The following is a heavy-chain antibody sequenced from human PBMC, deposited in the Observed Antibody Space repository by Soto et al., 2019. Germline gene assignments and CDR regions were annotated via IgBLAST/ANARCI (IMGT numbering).Heavy chain of an antibody. D-gene: IGHD2-21*02. CDR2: IWSDGSRT. V-gene: IGHV3-33*01. CDR3: ARDDDFQANAFDY. J-gene: IGHJ4*02. CDR1: GFTFINYG. Sequence: WGSLRLSCAPSGFTFINYGIHFFRHTPGKWLEWVAVIWSDGSRTVYEDSVKGRFTISRDNSENTLFLQMNSLRAEDTGVYYCARDDDFQANAFDYWGQGTLVTVSS.